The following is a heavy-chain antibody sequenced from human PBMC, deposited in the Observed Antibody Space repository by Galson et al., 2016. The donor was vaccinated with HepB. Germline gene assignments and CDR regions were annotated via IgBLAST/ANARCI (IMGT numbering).Heavy chain of an antibody. V-gene: IGHV1-69*13. CDR2: IIPMFGTTNYA. D-gene: IGHD6-19*01. CDR1: GGIFSNYA. Sequence: SVKVSCKASGGIFSNYAISWVRQAPGQGLEWMGGIIPMFGTTNYANYAQKFQGRVTISADETTSTAYMELSSLRSEDTAVYYCPRVKGWYTSGQDYYFDYWGQGTLVTGSS. J-gene: IGHJ4*01. CDR3: PRVKGWYTSGQDYYFDY.